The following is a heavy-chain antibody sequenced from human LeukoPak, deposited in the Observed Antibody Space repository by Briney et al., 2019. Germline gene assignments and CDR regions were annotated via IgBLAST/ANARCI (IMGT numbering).Heavy chain of an antibody. CDR3: AKGRDYYGSGSYEFQH. D-gene: IGHD3-10*01. V-gene: IGHV3-23*01. CDR1: GFTFSSYA. CDR2: ISGSGGSP. J-gene: IGHJ1*01. Sequence: PGGSLRLSCAASGFTFSSYAMSWVRQAPGKGLEWVSPISGSGGSPYYEDSVKGRFTISRDNSKNTLNLQMNSLRAEDTAVYYCAKGRDYYGSGSYEFQHWGQGTLVTVSS.